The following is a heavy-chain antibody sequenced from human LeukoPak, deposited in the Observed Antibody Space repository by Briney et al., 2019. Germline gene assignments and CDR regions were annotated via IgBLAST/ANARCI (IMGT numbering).Heavy chain of an antibody. Sequence: GGSLRLSCAASGATFSSYSMNWVRQAPGKGLEWVSSISSSSGYTYYADSVKGRFTISRDNAKNSVYLQMISLRAEDTAVYYCASPGELSSDYFDYWGQGTLVTVSS. CDR3: ASPGELSSDYFDY. CDR2: ISSSSGYT. V-gene: IGHV3-21*01. CDR1: GATFSSYS. D-gene: IGHD3-10*01. J-gene: IGHJ4*02.